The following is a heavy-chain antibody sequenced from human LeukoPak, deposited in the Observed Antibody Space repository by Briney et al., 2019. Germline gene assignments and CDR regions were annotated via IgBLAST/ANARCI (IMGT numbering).Heavy chain of an antibody. V-gene: IGHV4-34*01. CDR2: INHSGST. Sequence: SETLSLTCAVYGGSFSGYYWSWIRQPPGKGLERIGEINHSGSTNYNPSLKSRVTISVDTSKSQFSLKLSSVTAADTAVYYCARGAPDYYDSSGYYYVRWFDPWGQGTLVTVSS. J-gene: IGHJ5*02. CDR3: ARGAPDYYDSSGYYYVRWFDP. D-gene: IGHD3-22*01. CDR1: GGSFSGYY.